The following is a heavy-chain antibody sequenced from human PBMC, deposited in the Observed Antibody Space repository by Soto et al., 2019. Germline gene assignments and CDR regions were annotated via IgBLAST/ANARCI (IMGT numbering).Heavy chain of an antibody. V-gene: IGHV1-18*01. CDR3: ARGVSLAWDY. CDR1: GYTFTIYG. J-gene: IGHJ4*02. CDR2: ISADSGST. Sequence: ASVKVSCKASGYTFTIYGVTWVRQAPGQGLEWMGWISADSGSTDYAQKFQGRVTLTTDTSTSTAYMELRSLRSDDTAVYYCARGVSLAWDYWGQGTLVTASS.